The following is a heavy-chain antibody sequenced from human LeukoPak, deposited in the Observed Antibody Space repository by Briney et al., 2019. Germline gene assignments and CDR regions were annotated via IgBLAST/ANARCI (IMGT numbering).Heavy chain of an antibody. V-gene: IGHV1-2*02. J-gene: IGHJ4*02. CDR2: INPNSGAT. Sequence: ASVKVSCKSSGYTFIDYYIHWVRQAPGQGLEWVGWINPNSGATKYAQKFQGRVSMTRDTSINTAYMDLTNLRYDDTAIFYCARVKKLMPEFEFWGQGTLVTVSS. CDR1: GYTFIDYY. CDR3: ARVKKLMPEFEF. D-gene: IGHD2-2*01.